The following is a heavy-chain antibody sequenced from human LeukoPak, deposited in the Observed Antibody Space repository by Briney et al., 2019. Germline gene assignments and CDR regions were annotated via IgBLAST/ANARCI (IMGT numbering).Heavy chain of an antibody. CDR3: ARDRGYSGYDYNYYYGMDV. V-gene: IGHV3-33*01. J-gene: IGHJ6*02. D-gene: IGHD5-12*01. CDR1: GFNFGIYG. CDR2: MWDDGTNE. Sequence: GRSLRLSCTASGFNFGIYGMHWVSQAPGKGLEWVAVMWDDGTNEYYVESVKGRFTISRDNAKNSLYLQMNSLRAEDTAVYYCARDRGYSGYDYNYYYGMDVWGQGTTVTVSS.